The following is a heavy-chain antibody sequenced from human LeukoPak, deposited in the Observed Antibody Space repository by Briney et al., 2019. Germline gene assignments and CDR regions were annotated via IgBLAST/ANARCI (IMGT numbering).Heavy chain of an antibody. CDR1: GFTFSNAW. J-gene: IGHJ6*02. D-gene: IGHD6-19*01. CDR2: IKSKTDGGTT. CDR3: TMGGSGRYYYYYYGMDV. Sequence: PGGSLRLSCAASGFTFSNAWMSWVRQAPGKGLEWVGRIKSKTDGGTTDYAAPVKGRFTISRDDSKNTLYLQMNSLKTEDTAVYYCTMGGSGRYYYYYYGMDVWGQGTTVTVSS. V-gene: IGHV3-15*01.